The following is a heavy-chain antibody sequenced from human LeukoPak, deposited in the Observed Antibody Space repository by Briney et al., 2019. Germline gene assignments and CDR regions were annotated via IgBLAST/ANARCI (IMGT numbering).Heavy chain of an antibody. Sequence: GGSLRLSCAASGFTFSSYAMHCVRQAPGKGLEWVAVISYDGSNRYYADSVKGRFTISRDNSKNTLYLQMNSLRAEDTAVYYCARDSLAANFGDFDCWGQGTLVTVSS. J-gene: IGHJ4*02. D-gene: IGHD2-15*01. CDR2: ISYDGSNR. CDR1: GFTFSSYA. CDR3: ARDSLAANFGDFDC. V-gene: IGHV3-30*04.